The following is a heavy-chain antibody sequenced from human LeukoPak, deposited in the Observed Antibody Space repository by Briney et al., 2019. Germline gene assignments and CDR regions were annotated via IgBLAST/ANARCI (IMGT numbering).Heavy chain of an antibody. CDR1: GGTFSSYA. CDR2: IIPIFGTA. J-gene: IGHJ4*02. CDR3: ARNTAGGGYPNRGGMDYGDYGDFDY. D-gene: IGHD4-17*01. V-gene: IGHV1-69*06. Sequence: GASVKVSCKASGGTFSSYAISWVRQAPGQGLEWMGGIIPIFGTANYAQKFQGRVTITADKSTSTAYMELRSLRSDDTAVYYCARNTAGGGYPNRGGMDYGDYGDFDYWGQGTLATVSS.